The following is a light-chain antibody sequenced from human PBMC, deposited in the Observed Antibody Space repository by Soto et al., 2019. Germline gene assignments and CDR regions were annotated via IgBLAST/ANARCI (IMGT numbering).Light chain of an antibody. CDR3: QQYNSYSAT. J-gene: IGKJ3*01. V-gene: IGKV1-5*03. CDR1: QSISSW. Sequence: DIQMTQSPSTLSASAGDRVTITCRASQSISSWLAWYQQKPGKAPKLLIYKASSLESGVPSRFSGSGSGTDFTLTISSLQPDDFATYYCQQYNSYSATFGPGTKVDIK. CDR2: KAS.